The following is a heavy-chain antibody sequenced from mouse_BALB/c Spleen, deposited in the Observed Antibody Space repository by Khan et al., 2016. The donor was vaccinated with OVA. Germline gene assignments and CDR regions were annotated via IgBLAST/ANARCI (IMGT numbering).Heavy chain of an antibody. CDR3: ANHGSSSAWLTY. V-gene: IGHV1-7*01. J-gene: IGHJ3*01. D-gene: IGHD1-1*01. Sequence: QVQLKQSGAELAKPRASVKMSCKASGYTFTSYWMHWVKQRPGQGLEWIGYINPSTGYTEYNQRFKDKATLTADKSSSTAYMQLSSLTSEESAVYYCANHGSSSAWLTYWGQGTLVTVAA. CDR2: INPSTGYT. CDR1: GYTFTSYW.